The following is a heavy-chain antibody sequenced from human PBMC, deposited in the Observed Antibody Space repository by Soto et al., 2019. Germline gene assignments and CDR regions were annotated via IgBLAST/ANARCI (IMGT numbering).Heavy chain of an antibody. J-gene: IGHJ5*02. CDR1: GVSFRSSDYY. CDR3: ARPGYSSNWYWFDT. V-gene: IGHV4-39*01. Sequence: SETLSLTCTVSGVSFRSSDYYWGWIRQPPNKGLEWIGSMHYSGSTFYNPSLKSRVSISVDTSKNQFSLKLTSVTAADTAIYYCARPGYSSNWYWFDTWGQGTLVTVSS. CDR2: MHYSGST. D-gene: IGHD6-13*01.